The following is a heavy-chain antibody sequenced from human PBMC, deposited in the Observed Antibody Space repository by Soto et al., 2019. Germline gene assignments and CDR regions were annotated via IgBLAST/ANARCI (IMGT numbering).Heavy chain of an antibody. Sequence: QTLSLTCAMSVESVARNTAAADSIRQSPSRGLEWLGRTYYRSKWYNDYAVSVKSRITINPDTSKNQFSLQLNSVTPEDTAVYYCARGAYCSGGSCYWWFDPWGQGTLVTVSS. D-gene: IGHD2-15*01. CDR2: TYYRSKWYN. J-gene: IGHJ5*02. CDR1: VESVARNTAA. V-gene: IGHV6-1*01. CDR3: ARGAYCSGGSCYWWFDP.